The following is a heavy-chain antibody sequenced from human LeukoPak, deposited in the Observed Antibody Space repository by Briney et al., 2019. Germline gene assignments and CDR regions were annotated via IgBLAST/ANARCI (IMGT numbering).Heavy chain of an antibody. Sequence: ETLSLTCTVSGGPISSYYRSWIRQPAGKGLEWIGRIYTSGSTNYNPSLKSRVTMSVDTSKNQFSLKLSSVTAADTAVYYCARVERQLLGGSNWFDPWGQGTLVTVSS. CDR2: IYTSGST. V-gene: IGHV4-4*07. CDR3: ARVERQLLGGSNWFDP. J-gene: IGHJ5*02. CDR1: GGPISSYY. D-gene: IGHD1-1*01.